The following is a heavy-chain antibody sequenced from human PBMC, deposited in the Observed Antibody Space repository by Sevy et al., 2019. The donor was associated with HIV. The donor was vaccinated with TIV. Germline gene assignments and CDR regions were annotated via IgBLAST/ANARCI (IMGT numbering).Heavy chain of an antibody. Sequence: GGSLRLSCAASEFSVTDNYTSWVRQAPGKGLEWVSTIYSGGSTFYADSVKGRFTISRDNSKNTLYLHMNSLRAEDTAVYYCARDRYYDASGYYYYYYGLDVWGQGTTVTVSS. J-gene: IGHJ6*02. CDR2: IYSGGST. CDR3: ARDRYYDASGYYYYYYGLDV. V-gene: IGHV3-66*01. CDR1: EFSVTDNY. D-gene: IGHD3-22*01.